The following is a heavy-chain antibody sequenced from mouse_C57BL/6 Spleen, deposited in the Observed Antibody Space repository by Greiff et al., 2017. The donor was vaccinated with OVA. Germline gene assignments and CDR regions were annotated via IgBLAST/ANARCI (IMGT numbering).Heavy chain of an antibody. V-gene: IGHV14-4*01. CDR1: GFNIKDDY. CDR2: IDPENGDT. D-gene: IGHD1-1*01. CDR3: TTGLLRSYFDY. J-gene: IGHJ2*01. Sequence: VQLQQSGAELVRPGASVKLSCTASGFNIKDDYMHWVKQRPEQGLEWIGWIDPENGDTEYASKFQGKATITVDTSSNTAYLQLSSLTSEDTAVYYCTTGLLRSYFDYWGQGTTLTVSS.